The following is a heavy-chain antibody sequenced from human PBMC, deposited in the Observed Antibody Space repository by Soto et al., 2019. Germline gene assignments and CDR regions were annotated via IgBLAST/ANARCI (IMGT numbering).Heavy chain of an antibody. J-gene: IGHJ6*02. Sequence: QVQLQQWGAGLLKPSETLSLTCAVYGGSFSGYYWSWIRQPPGKGLEWIGEINHSGSTNYNPSLKRRVTISVDTSKNQFSLKLSSVTAADTAVYYCARGMKRYYYYYGMDVWGQGTTVTVSS. CDR3: ARGMKRYYYYYGMDV. CDR1: GGSFSGYY. V-gene: IGHV4-34*01. CDR2: INHSGST.